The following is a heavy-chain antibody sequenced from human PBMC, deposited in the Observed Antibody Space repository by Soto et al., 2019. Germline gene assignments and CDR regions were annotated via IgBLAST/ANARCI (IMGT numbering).Heavy chain of an antibody. CDR1: GYAFPTYV. V-gene: IGHV1-18*01. J-gene: IGHJ4*02. D-gene: IGHD1-1*01. CDR2: ISAHNGNT. CDR3: ARGRYGDY. Sequence: QVHLVQSGAEVKKPGASVKVSCKGSGYAFPTYVITWVRQAPGQGLEWMGWISAHNGNTNYAQKLQGRVTVTRDTSTSTAYMELRSLRSDDTAVYYCARGRYGDYWGQGALVTVSS.